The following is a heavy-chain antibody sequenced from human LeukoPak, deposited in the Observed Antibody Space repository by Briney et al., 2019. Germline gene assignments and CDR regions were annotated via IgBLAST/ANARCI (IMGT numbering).Heavy chain of an antibody. V-gene: IGHV4-39*01. CDR2: IYYRGTT. CDR1: GGSITDDNYY. J-gene: IGHJ4*02. Sequence: SETLSLTCSVSGGSITDDNYYWGWLRQPPGKGLEWVGSIYYRGTTSYMPSLKSRVTISVDTSKNQFSLKLDSVTAADTSVYYCARHRYYYDKSAFSFDSWGQGTLVTVSS. CDR3: ARHRYYYDKSAFSFDS. D-gene: IGHD3-22*01.